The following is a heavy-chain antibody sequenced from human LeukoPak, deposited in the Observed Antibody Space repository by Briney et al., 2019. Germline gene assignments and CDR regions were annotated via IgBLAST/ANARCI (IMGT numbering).Heavy chain of an antibody. D-gene: IGHD2-21*02. CDR3: ARVSLVGCGGHSHDAFDI. CDR2: IHPYSGDT. Sequence: ASVKVSCKASGYTFTGYYIHWLRQAPGQGLEWMGWIHPYSGDTKYAQEFEGRVTVTRDTSITTTYLELSSLRSDDTAVYYCARVSLVGCGGHSHDAFDIWGQGTMVTVSS. J-gene: IGHJ3*02. V-gene: IGHV1-2*02. CDR1: GYTFTGYY.